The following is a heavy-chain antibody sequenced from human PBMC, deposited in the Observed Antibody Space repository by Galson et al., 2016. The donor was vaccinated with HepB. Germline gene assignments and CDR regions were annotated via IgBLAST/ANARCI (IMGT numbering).Heavy chain of an antibody. J-gene: IGHJ6*01. Sequence: SLRLSCAASGFTFGDYYMGWIRQAPGKGLEWVAYISSSGSTMSYADSLKGRFTISRDSAKNLLFLQMNNLRADDTAVYYCARDGLRIAVKYYFAMDVWGQGTTVTVSS. CDR3: ARDGLRIAVKYYFAMDV. CDR2: ISSSGSTM. V-gene: IGHV3-11*01. D-gene: IGHD5-12*01. CDR1: GFTFGDYY.